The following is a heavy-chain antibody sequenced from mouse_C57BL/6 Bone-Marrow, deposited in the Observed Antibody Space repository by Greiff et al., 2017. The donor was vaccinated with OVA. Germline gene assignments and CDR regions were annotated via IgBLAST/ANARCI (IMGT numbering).Heavy chain of an antibody. V-gene: IGHV1-7*01. CDR1: GYTFTRYW. Sequence: VTLVESGADLAKPGASVKLSCKASGYTFTRYWMHWVKQRPGQGLEWIGYLNPSSGYTNYNQKFKDKATLTADKSSSTAYMQLSSLEYEDSAFYCCVDGYYFAYWGQGTLVTVSA. D-gene: IGHD2-3*01. CDR3: VDGYYFAY. CDR2: LNPSSGYT. J-gene: IGHJ3*01.